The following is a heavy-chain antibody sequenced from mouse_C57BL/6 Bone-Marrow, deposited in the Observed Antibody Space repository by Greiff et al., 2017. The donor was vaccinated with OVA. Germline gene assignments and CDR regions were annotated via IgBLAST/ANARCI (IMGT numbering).Heavy chain of an antibody. CDR3: ASCDNYWFAY. CDR2: ILPGSGST. V-gene: IGHV1-9*01. J-gene: IGHJ3*01. D-gene: IGHD1-3*01. Sequence: VQLQQSGAELMKPGASVKLSCKATGYTFTGYWIEWVKQRPGHGLEWIGEILPGSGSTNYNEKVKGKATFTADTSSNTSYMQLSSLSTEASAIYYCASCDNYWFAYWGQGTLVTVSA. CDR1: GYTFTGYW.